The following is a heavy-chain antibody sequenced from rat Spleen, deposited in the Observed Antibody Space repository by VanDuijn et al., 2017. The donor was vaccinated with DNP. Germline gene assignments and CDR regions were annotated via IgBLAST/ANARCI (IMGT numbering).Heavy chain of an antibody. CDR2: ISYSGST. CDR1: GYSITGNY. V-gene: IGHV3-1*01. J-gene: IGHJ2*01. D-gene: IGHD1-11*01. Sequence: EVQLQESGPGLVKPSQSLSLTCSVTGYSITGNYWGWIRKFPGNKMERIGHISYSGSTSYNPSLKSRISITRDTSKNQFFLQLNSVSTEDTATYYCARWTTEGMGFDYWGQGVMVTVSS. CDR3: ARWTTEGMGFDY.